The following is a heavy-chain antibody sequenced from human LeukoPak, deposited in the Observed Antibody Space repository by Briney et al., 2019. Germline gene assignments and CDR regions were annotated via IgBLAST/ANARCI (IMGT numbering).Heavy chain of an antibody. J-gene: IGHJ4*02. CDR2: INWNGRST. Sequence: PGGSLRLSCAASGFTFDDYGMSLVRQAPGKGLELVSGINWNGRSTGYADSVKGRFTISSDNAKNSLYLQVNSLRADDTALYYCARDEGYWGQGTLVTVSS. CDR1: GFTFDDYG. V-gene: IGHV3-20*04. CDR3: ARDEGY.